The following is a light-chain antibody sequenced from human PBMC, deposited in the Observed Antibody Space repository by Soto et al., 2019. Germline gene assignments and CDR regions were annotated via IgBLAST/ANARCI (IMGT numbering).Light chain of an antibody. V-gene: IGKV1-39*01. J-gene: IGKJ3*01. CDR2: AAS. CDR3: QQYDDLPLS. CDR1: QSISSY. Sequence: DIQMTQSPSSLSASVGDRVTITCRASQSISSYLNWYQQKPGKAPKLLIYAASSLQSGVPSRFSGSGSGTDFTLTISSLQPEDFATYYCQQYDDLPLSFGPGTKVEI.